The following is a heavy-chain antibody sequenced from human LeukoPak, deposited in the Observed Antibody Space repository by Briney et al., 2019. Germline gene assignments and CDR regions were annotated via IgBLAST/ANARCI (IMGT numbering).Heavy chain of an antibody. V-gene: IGHV1-8*01. CDR1: GYTFTSYD. D-gene: IGHD3-3*01. Sequence: VASVKVSCKASGYTFTSYDIHWLRQATGQGLEWMGWMNPNSGNTGYAQKFQGRVTMTRNTSISTAYMELSSLRSEDTAVYYCARGRDVLRFLEWSRKPFDAFDIWGQGTMVTVSS. CDR3: ARGRDVLRFLEWSRKPFDAFDI. CDR2: MNPNSGNT. J-gene: IGHJ3*02.